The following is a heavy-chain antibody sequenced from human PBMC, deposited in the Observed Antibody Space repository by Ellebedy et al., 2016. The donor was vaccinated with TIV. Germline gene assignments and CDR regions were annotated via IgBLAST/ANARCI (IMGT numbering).Heavy chain of an antibody. CDR3: ARDWDLSGDY. CDR1: GYTFTGYY. D-gene: IGHD6-19*01. J-gene: IGHJ4*02. V-gene: IGHV1-46*01. CDR2: INPIGGST. Sequence: AASVKVSCKASGYTFTGYYMHWVRQAPGQGLEWIGIINPIGGSTTFAQKFQGRLTMTRDTSTRTVYMELSSLRSEDTAVYYCARDWDLSGDYWGQGTLVTVSS.